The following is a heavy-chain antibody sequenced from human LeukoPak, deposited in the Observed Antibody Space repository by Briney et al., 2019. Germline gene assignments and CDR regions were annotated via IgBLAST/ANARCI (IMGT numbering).Heavy chain of an antibody. CDR1: GFIFSTYA. CDR3: AKENLASLFLDY. Sequence: GGSLRLSCAASGFIFSTYAMNWVRQAPGKGLEWVSVISGTGGNTYYADSVKGRFTISRDNSKNTLYLQMNSLRAEDTAVYYCAKENLASLFLDYWGQGTLVTVSS. D-gene: IGHD1-7*01. J-gene: IGHJ4*02. V-gene: IGHV3-23*01. CDR2: ISGTGGNT.